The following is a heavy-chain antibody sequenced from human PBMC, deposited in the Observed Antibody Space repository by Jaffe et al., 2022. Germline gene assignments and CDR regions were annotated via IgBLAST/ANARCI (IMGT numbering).Heavy chain of an antibody. CDR1: GFTFSSYG. J-gene: IGHJ3*02. CDR3: AKGVTMVQGVIVDAFDI. Sequence: QVQLVESGGGVVQPGGSLRLSCAASGFTFSSYGMHWVRQAPGKGLEWVAFIRYDGSNKYYADSVKGRFTISRDNSKNTLYLQMNSLRAEDTAVYYCAKGVTMVQGVIVDAFDIWGQGTMVTVSS. D-gene: IGHD3-10*01. V-gene: IGHV3-30*02. CDR2: IRYDGSNK.